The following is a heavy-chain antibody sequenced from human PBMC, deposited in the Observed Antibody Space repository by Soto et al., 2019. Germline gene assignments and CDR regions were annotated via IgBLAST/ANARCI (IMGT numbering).Heavy chain of an antibody. J-gene: IGHJ3*02. CDR2: IIPILGIA. D-gene: IGHD2-2*01. CDR1: GGTFSSYT. V-gene: IGHV1-69*02. CDR3: APARCSSTSCRDAFDI. Sequence: QVQLVQSGAEVKKPGSSVKVSCKASGGTFSSYTISWVRQAPGQGLEWMGRIIPILGIANYAQKFQGRVTITADKPTSTAYMELSSLRSEDTAVYYCAPARCSSTSCRDAFDIWGQGTMVTVSS.